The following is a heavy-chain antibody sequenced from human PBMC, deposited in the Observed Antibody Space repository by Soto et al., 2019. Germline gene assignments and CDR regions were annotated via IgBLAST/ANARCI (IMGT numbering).Heavy chain of an antibody. CDR2: IWYDGSNK. V-gene: IGHV3-33*01. D-gene: IGHD2-2*02. J-gene: IGHJ5*02. CDR3: ARDTPSPAAIGGWFDP. Sequence: GGSLRLSCAASGFTFSSYGMHWVRQAPGKGLEWVAVIWYDGSNKYYADSVKGRFTISRDNSKNTLYLQMNSLGAEDTAVYYCARDTPSPAAIGGWFDPWGQGALVTVSS. CDR1: GFTFSSYG.